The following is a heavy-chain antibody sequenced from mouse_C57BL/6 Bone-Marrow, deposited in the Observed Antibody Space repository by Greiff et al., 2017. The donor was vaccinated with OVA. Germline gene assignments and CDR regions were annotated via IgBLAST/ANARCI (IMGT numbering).Heavy chain of an antibody. J-gene: IGHJ2*01. D-gene: IGHD1-1*01. CDR3: ARGSSYLDD. CDR1: GYTFTSYW. V-gene: IGHV1-69*01. CDR2: IDPSDSYT. Sequence: QVQLQQPGAELVMPGASVKLSCKASGYTFTSYWMHWVKQRPGQGLEWIGEIDPSDSYTNYNQKFKGKSTLTVDKSSSTADMQLSSLTSEDSAVYYCARGSSYLDDWGQGTTLTVSS.